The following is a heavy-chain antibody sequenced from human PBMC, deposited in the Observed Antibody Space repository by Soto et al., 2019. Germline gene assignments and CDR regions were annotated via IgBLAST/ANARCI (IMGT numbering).Heavy chain of an antibody. Sequence: EVQLVESGGGLVQPGGSLRLSCEVSGFTFSKYWMHWVRQAPGKGLVWVSRINSDGSTTHYADSVKGRFTVSRDNAKNTLYLQMSSLRAEDTAVYYCAKEGASGSGSAHEYWGQGTLVTVSS. J-gene: IGHJ4*02. CDR1: GFTFSKYW. CDR3: AKEGASGSGSAHEY. D-gene: IGHD3-10*01. V-gene: IGHV3-74*01. CDR2: INSDGSTT.